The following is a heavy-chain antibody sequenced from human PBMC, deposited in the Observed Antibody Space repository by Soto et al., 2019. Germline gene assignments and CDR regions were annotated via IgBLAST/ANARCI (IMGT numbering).Heavy chain of an antibody. Sequence: GGSLRLSCAAFGFTFSTHGMHWVRQAPGKGLEWVALIWNDGNKKDYADSVKGRFTISRDNSKNIVYLRMDSLILEDTAVYFCARDTWIVSSITSLDHWGQGDLVTVSS. CDR1: GFTFSTHG. V-gene: IGHV3-33*01. J-gene: IGHJ4*02. D-gene: IGHD1-26*01. CDR3: ARDTWIVSSITSLDH. CDR2: IWNDGNKK.